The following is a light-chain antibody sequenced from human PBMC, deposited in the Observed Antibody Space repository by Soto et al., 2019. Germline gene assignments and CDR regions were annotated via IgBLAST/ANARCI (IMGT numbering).Light chain of an antibody. CDR3: QEYRRFSWT. J-gene: IGKJ1*01. V-gene: IGKV1-5*03. CDR1: QSIDKW. Sequence: DIQMTQSPSTLSASVGDRVTITCRASQSIDKWLAWYQQKPGKAPKLLIYKASILQSGVPSRFSGTGSGTEFTLAVSSLHADDVGSYYCQEYRRFSWTFRQGTKVEIK. CDR2: KAS.